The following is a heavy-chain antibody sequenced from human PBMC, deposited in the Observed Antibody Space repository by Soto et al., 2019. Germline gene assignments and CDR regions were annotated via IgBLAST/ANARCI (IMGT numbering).Heavy chain of an antibody. V-gene: IGHV3-30*18. CDR3: AKDRRDAADSQVNNYFDP. D-gene: IGHD2-15*01. CDR1: GFTFSSYG. J-gene: IGHJ5*02. CDR2: TSHDGSNE. Sequence: QEQLVESGGGVVQPGTSLRLSCAASGFTFSSYGMHWVRQAPGKGLEWVAVTSHDGSNEFYADSVQGRFSITRDDSKNTLFLQRNSLTTEDTAVYYCAKDRRDAADSQVNNYFDPWGQGTLVTVSS.